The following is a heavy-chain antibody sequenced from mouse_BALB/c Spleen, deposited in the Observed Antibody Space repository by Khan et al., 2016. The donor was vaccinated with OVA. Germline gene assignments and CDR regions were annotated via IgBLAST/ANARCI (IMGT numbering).Heavy chain of an antibody. CDR3: ARGDYGNPFAY. V-gene: IGHV5-4*02. J-gene: IGHJ3*01. CDR1: GFTFSDYY. CDR2: ISDGGSYT. Sequence: EVELVESGGGLVKPGGSLTLSCAASGFTFSDYYMYWVRQTPEKRLEWVATISDGGSYTYYPDSVKGRFTISRDDAKNNLYLQMSSLKSEDTAMYYRARGDYGNPFAYWGQGTLVTVSA. D-gene: IGHD2-1*01.